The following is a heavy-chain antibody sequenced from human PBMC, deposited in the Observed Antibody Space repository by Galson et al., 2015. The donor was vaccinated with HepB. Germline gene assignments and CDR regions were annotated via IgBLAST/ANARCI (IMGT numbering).Heavy chain of an antibody. Sequence: ASGGTFSGYVIHWVRQAPGQGLEWMGRIIPSLDRTNYAQKFEGRVTITRDTSASTDWMHLSSLTSEDTAVYYCARDALTGSGRPVDYWGQGTLVTVPS. V-gene: IGHV1-69*04. CDR3: ARDALTGSGRPVDY. D-gene: IGHD3-10*01. CDR2: IIPSLDRT. J-gene: IGHJ4*02. CDR1: GGTFSGYV.